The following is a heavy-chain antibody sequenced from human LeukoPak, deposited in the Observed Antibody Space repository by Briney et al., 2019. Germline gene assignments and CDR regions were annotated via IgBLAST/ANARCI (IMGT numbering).Heavy chain of an antibody. D-gene: IGHD3-9*01. CDR2: TNEDGSQK. CDR1: GFTFRSYW. CDR3: ARDQSADMNY. J-gene: IGHJ4*02. Sequence: PGGSLRLSCAASGFTFRSYWMGWVRQAPRKGLEWVANTNEDGSQKYYVDSVKGRFTISRDNAKNSLYLQMSSLRDEDTAVYYCARDQSADMNYWGQGTLATVSS. V-gene: IGHV3-7*01.